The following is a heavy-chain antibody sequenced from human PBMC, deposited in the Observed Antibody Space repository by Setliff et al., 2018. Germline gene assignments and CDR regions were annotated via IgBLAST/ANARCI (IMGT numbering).Heavy chain of an antibody. Sequence: SGGSLRLSCAASGFTVSSNHISWVRQAPGKGLEWVSVIYSGGGTYYADSVKGRFTISRDNAKNFLYLQMNSLTAEDTAVYHCARSALGVGDAFDIWGQGTMVTVSS. J-gene: IGHJ3*02. D-gene: IGHD3-16*01. V-gene: IGHV3-53*01. CDR1: GFTVSSNH. CDR3: ARSALGVGDAFDI. CDR2: IYSGGGT.